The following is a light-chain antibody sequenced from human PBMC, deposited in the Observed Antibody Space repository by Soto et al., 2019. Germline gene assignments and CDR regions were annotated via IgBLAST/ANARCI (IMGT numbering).Light chain of an antibody. Sequence: EIKVTLNPADQRRSAEECATRSCRASQSISRDLAWYQQKPGQAPRLLMYGASNRATAIPARFSGSGSGTEFSHTVRRFQSEDCAVYYCQQDYKWPPKTFAQGTKVDIK. CDR1: QSISRD. J-gene: IGKJ1*01. CDR3: QQDYKWPPKT. V-gene: IGKV3-15*01. CDR2: GAS.